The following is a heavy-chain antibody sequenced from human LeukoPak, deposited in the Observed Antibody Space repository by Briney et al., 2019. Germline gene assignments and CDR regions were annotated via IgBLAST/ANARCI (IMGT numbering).Heavy chain of an antibody. CDR3: ARARTMVRGVIRAGAFDP. CDR1: GFTFDDYA. J-gene: IGHJ5*02. D-gene: IGHD3-10*01. Sequence: GGSLRLSCAASGFTFDDYAMHWVRQAPGKGLVWVSRINSDGTSTTYADSVKGRFTISRDSAKNTLYLQMNSLRAEDTAVYYCARARTMVRGVIRAGAFDPWGQGTLVTVSP. V-gene: IGHV3-74*01. CDR2: INSDGTST.